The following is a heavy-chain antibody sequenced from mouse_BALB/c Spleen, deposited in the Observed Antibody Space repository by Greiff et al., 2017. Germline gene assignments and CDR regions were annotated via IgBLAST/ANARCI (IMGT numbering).Heavy chain of an antibody. V-gene: IGHV7-1*02. CDR3: ARANWDDAMDY. Sequence: EVQGVESGGGLVQPGGSLRLSCATSGFTFSDFYMEWVRQPPGKRLEWIAASRNKANDYTTEYSASVKGRFIVSRDTSQSILYLQMNALRAEDTAIYYCARANWDDAMDYWGQGTSDTVSS. CDR2: SRNKANDYTT. CDR1: GFTFSDFY. J-gene: IGHJ4*01. D-gene: IGHD4-1*01.